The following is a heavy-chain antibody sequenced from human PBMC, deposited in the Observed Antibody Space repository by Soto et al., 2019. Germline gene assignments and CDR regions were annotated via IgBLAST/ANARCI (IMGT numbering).Heavy chain of an antibody. CDR3: ARTVVVPAAISGWFDP. J-gene: IGHJ5*02. V-gene: IGHV3-33*01. D-gene: IGHD2-2*02. CDR1: GFTFSSYG. Sequence: QVQLVESGGGVVQPGRSLRLSCAASGFTFSSYGMHWVRQAPGKGLEWVAVIWYDGSNKYYADSVKGRFTISRDNSKNTLYLQMNSLRAEDTAVYYCARTVVVPAAISGWFDPWGQGTLVTVSS. CDR2: IWYDGSNK.